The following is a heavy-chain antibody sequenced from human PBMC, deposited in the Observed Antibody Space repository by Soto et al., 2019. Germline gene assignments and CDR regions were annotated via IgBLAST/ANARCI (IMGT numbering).Heavy chain of an antibody. J-gene: IGHJ4*02. CDR3: VRGFDYSGFSSMGYFDS. D-gene: IGHD3-9*01. CDR2: IYFNGRT. CDR1: GVSMNNYY. V-gene: IGHV4-59*01. Sequence: LSLTFSVSGVSMNNYYWNWIRQPPGKGLEWVGYIYFNGRTHYNPSLKSRVTISEDSSKNQFFLKLSSVTAADTAVYYCVRGFDYSGFSSMGYFDSWGRGALVTVSS.